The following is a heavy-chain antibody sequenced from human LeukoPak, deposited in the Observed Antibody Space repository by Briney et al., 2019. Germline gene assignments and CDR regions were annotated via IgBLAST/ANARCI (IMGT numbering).Heavy chain of an antibody. CDR2: IKQDGSEK. CDR3: ARDYQLLLWTPHYYFDY. J-gene: IGHJ4*02. Sequence: GGSLRLSCAASGFTFSSYWMSWVRQAPGKGLEWVANIKQDGSEKYYVDSVKGRFTISRDNAKNPLYLQMNSLRAEDTAVYYCARDYQLLLWTPHYYFDYWGQGTLVTVSS. D-gene: IGHD2-2*01. V-gene: IGHV3-7*01. CDR1: GFTFSSYW.